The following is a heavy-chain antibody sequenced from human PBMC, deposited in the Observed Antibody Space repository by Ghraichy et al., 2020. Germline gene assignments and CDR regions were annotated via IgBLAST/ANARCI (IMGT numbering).Heavy chain of an antibody. J-gene: IGHJ4*02. CDR1: GFTFSTYS. D-gene: IGHD3-22*01. CDR2: ISSKSHYM. Sequence: GESLNISCAASGFTFSTYSMHWVRQAPGKGLEWVSSISSKSHYMYYADSLKGRFTISRDNAKNSLYLQMNSLTAEDSAVYYCARERLYFYDASGHYYFDCWGQGTLVTVSS. V-gene: IGHV3-21*01. CDR3: ARERLYFYDASGHYYFDC.